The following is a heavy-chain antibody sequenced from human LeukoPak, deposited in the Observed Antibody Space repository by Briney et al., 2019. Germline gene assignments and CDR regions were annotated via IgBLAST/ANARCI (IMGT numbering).Heavy chain of an antibody. CDR2: IKGTGDSP. D-gene: IGHD6-13*01. CDR1: GFTFTNYH. J-gene: IGHJ4*02. CDR3: ARAPDGTLDF. V-gene: IGHV1-46*01. Sequence: ASVKVSCKASGFTFTNYHMHWVRQAPGQGLEWVGLIKGTGDSPDYAQKFQGRVTVTCDTSTNTAYLELRSLKLEDTAVYYCARAPDGTLDFWGQGTLVTVSS.